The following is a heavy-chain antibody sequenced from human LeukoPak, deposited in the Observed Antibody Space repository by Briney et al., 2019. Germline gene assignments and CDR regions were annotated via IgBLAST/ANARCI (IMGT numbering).Heavy chain of an antibody. CDR3: ARDGTRAPSPPDY. D-gene: IGHD6-13*01. V-gene: IGHV3-7*01. Sequence: PGGSLRLSCMVSGFAFNNFWMSWVRQAPGKGLEWVANIKQDGSDKYYVDSVKGRFTISGDNAKNLLYLQMNSLRAADTAVYYCARDGTRAPSPPDYWGPGTLVTVSS. J-gene: IGHJ4*02. CDR1: GFAFNNFW. CDR2: IKQDGSDK.